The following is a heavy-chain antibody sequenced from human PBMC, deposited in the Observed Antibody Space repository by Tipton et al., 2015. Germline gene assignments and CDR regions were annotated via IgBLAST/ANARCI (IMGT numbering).Heavy chain of an antibody. D-gene: IGHD3-9*01. CDR2: INHSGGT. CDR3: ARGRRIIRYFDE. CDR1: GGSFSGYY. J-gene: IGHJ4*02. Sequence: LRLSCAVYGGSFSGYYWTWIRQPPGKGLEWIGEINHSGGTKYNPSFKSRVNISVDASKNHFSLKMKSVTAADTAVYYCARGRRIIRYFDEWGQGSLVTVSS. V-gene: IGHV4-34*01.